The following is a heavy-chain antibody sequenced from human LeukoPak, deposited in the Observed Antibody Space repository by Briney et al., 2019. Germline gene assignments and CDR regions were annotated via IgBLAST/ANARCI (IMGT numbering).Heavy chain of an antibody. V-gene: IGHV3-23*01. CDR3: AKDRFGVVM. CDR1: GFTVSSNY. D-gene: IGHD3-3*01. Sequence: HPGGSLRLSCAASGFTVSSNYMSWVRQAPGKGLEWVSAISGSGGSTYYADSVKGRFTISRDNSKNTLYLQMNSLRAEDTAVYYCAKDRFGVVMWGQGTLVTVSS. CDR2: ISGSGGST. J-gene: IGHJ4*02.